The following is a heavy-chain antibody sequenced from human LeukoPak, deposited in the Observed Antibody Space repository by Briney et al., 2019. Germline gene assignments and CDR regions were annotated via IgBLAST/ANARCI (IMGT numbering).Heavy chain of an antibody. Sequence: ASVKVSCKGSGYTFSSYGISWVRQAPGQGLEWMGWISTYNGNTNYAQKLQGRVTMTTDTSTSTAYMELRSLRSDDTAVYYCARASGSYWWFDSWGQGTLVTVSS. CDR2: ISTYNGNT. V-gene: IGHV1-18*01. CDR1: GYTFSSYG. J-gene: IGHJ5*01. CDR3: ARASGSYWWFDS. D-gene: IGHD1-26*01.